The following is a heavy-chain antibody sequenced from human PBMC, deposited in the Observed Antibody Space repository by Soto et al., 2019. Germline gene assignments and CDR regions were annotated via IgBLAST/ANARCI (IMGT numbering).Heavy chain of an antibody. Sequence: QVQLQQWGAGLLKPSETLSLTCAVYGGSFSGYSWSWVRQTPGKGLEWIGEITHSGSTNYSPSLKSRVTISIDTSKNQFSLRINSVTAADTGVYYCARVEDYWGQGTLVTVSS. CDR3: ARVEDY. CDR1: GGSFSGYS. V-gene: IGHV4-34*01. CDR2: ITHSGST. J-gene: IGHJ4*02.